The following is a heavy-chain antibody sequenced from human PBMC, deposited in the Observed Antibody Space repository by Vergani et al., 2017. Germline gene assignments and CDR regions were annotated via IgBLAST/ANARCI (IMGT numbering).Heavy chain of an antibody. V-gene: IGHV3-23*04. CDR2: ISGSGGNT. Sequence: EVQLVESGGGLVKPGGSLRLSCAASGFTFSSYAMSWVRQAPGKGLEWVSAISGSGGNTYYADSVKGRFTISRDNSKNTLYLQMNSLRAEDTAVYYCAKDHGDYDFWSGSTGYYMDVWGKGTTVTVSS. CDR1: GFTFSSYA. D-gene: IGHD3-3*01. CDR3: AKDHGDYDFWSGSTGYYMDV. J-gene: IGHJ6*03.